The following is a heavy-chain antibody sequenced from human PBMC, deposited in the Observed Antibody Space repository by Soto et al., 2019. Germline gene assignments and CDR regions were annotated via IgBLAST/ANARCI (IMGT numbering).Heavy chain of an antibody. D-gene: IGHD6-6*01. Sequence: ASVKVSCKASGYTFTSYGISWVRQAPGQGLEWMGWISAYNGNTNYAQKLQGRVTMTTDTSTSTAYMELRSLRSDDTAVYYCASDLPALVQPYCYYYGMDVWGQGTTVTVYS. V-gene: IGHV1-18*04. CDR1: GYTFTSYG. CDR3: ASDLPALVQPYCYYYGMDV. J-gene: IGHJ6*02. CDR2: ISAYNGNT.